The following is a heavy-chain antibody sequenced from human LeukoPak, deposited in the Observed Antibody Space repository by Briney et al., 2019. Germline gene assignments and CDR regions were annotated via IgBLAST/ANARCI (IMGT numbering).Heavy chain of an antibody. CDR2: ISGSGGST. J-gene: IGHJ4*02. Sequence: PGGSLRLSCAASGFTFSSYAMSWVRQAPGKGLEWVSAISGSGGSTYYADSVKGRFTISRDNSKNTLYLQMSSLRAEDTAVYYCAKSLIKGVAVISYDYWGQGTLVTVSS. CDR1: GFTFSSYA. D-gene: IGHD2-15*01. V-gene: IGHV3-23*01. CDR3: AKSLIKGVAVISYDY.